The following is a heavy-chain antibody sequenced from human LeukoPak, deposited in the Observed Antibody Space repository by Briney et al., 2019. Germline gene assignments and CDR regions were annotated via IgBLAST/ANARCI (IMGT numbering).Heavy chain of an antibody. CDR1: GYTFTGYW. CDR2: ISPGDSDT. D-gene: IGHD4-23*01. J-gene: IGHJ4*02. CDR3: ARGRGATVITNFDY. Sequence: GESLKISFKSSGYTFTGYWIGWVRQMSGKGLEWMGIISPGDSDTRYSPSFQGQVTMSADKSINTAYLQWGSLKASDTAMYYCARGRGATVITNFDYWGQGTLVTVSS. V-gene: IGHV5-51*06.